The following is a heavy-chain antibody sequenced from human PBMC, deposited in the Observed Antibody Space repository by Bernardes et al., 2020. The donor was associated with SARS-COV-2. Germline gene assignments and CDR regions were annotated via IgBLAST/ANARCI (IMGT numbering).Heavy chain of an antibody. D-gene: IGHD1-1*01. Sequence: SETLSLTCAVYGGSFSGYYWSWIRQPPGKGLEWIGEINHSGSTNYNPSLKSRVTISVDTSKNQFSLKLSSVTAADTAVYYCAREGAPWYNWNHYYYMDVWGKGTTVTVSS. CDR3: AREGAPWYNWNHYYYMDV. J-gene: IGHJ6*03. CDR1: GGSFSGYY. V-gene: IGHV4-34*01. CDR2: INHSGST.